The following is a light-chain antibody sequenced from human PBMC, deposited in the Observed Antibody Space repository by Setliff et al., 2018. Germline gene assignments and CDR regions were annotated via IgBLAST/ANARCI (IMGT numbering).Light chain of an antibody. V-gene: IGLV1-47*01. CDR2: RNN. J-gene: IGLJ1*01. Sequence: QSVLTQPPSASGAPGQRVIISCSGSRHNIADNYVYWYQHLPGTATKLLVNRNNQRPSGVPDRFSGSKSGTSASLAINGLRSEDEADYYCAAWDNSLSGYVFGTGTKVTVL. CDR3: AAWDNSLSGYV. CDR1: RHNIADNY.